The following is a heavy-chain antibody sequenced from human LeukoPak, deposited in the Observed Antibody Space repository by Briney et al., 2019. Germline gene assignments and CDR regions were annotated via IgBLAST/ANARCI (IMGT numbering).Heavy chain of an antibody. CDR2: VNEDGSEQ. V-gene: IGHV3-7*01. J-gene: IGHJ5*02. Sequence: GGSLGLSCEASGYTFTNNWMTWFRQAPGKELEWVANVNEDGSEQNYLDSVKGRFTISRDNAKNSVYLQMNNLRVEETAVYYCARGRGWIDPWGQGTLVTVSS. D-gene: IGHD5-24*01. CDR3: ARGRGWIDP. CDR1: GYTFTNNW.